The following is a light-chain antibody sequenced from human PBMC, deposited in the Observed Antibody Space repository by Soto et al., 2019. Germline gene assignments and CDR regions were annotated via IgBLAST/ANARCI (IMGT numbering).Light chain of an antibody. CDR3: QQYGSSGT. J-gene: IGKJ1*01. CDR2: GAS. V-gene: IGKV3-20*01. Sequence: EIVLTQSPGTLSLSPGERATLSCRASQSLSSNYLAWYQQRPGQSPRLLVYGASSRATGIPDRFSGSGFGTDFALTISRLEPEDSAVYYCQQYGSSGTFGQGTKVDIK. CDR1: QSLSSNY.